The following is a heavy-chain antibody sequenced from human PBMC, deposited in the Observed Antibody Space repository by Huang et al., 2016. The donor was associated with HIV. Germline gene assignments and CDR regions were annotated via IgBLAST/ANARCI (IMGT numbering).Heavy chain of an antibody. V-gene: IGHV3-30-3*01. CDR2: ISYDGSDK. CDR1: GFTFRNYA. J-gene: IGHJ4*02. Sequence: QVQLVESGGGVVQPGRSLRLSCAASGFTFRNYAVHWVRQAPGKGLEWVAVISYDGSDKYYADSVKGRFTISRDNFKNTLYLEKNSLRTEDTAVYYCARGGGAAAGGLEYWGQGTLVTVSS. CDR3: ARGGGAAAGGLEY. D-gene: IGHD6-13*01.